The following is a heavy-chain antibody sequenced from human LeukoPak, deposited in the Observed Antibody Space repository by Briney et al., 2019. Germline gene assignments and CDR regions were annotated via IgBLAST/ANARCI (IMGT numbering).Heavy chain of an antibody. CDR2: TREGGSEK. CDR1: GFTFSTYW. Sequence: PGGSLRLSCTASGFTFSTYWMSWVRQAPGKGLEWVANTREGGSEKYYVDSVKGRFTISRDNAKNSLYLQMNSLRAEDTAVYYCARDLAGHYYGSGSSFDYWGQGTLVTVSS. CDR3: ARDLAGHYYGSGSSFDY. D-gene: IGHD3-10*01. J-gene: IGHJ4*02. V-gene: IGHV3-7*01.